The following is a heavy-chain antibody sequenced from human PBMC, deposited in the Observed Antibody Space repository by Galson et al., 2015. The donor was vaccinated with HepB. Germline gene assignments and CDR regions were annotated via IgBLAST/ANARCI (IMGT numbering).Heavy chain of an antibody. CDR1: GFTFGSYN. Sequence: SLRLSCAASGFTFGSYNMNWVRQAPGKGLEYISYISATSSTIFYADSVKGRFTVSRDNAKNSLYLEMNGLRAEDTAVYYCARDGAAIFGVGSWFDPWGQGTLVTVTS. CDR3: ARDGAAIFGVGSWFDP. J-gene: IGHJ5*02. V-gene: IGHV3-48*01. CDR2: ISATSSTI. D-gene: IGHD3-3*01.